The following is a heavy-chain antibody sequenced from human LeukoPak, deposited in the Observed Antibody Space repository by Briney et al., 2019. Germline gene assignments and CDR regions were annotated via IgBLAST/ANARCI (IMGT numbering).Heavy chain of an antibody. D-gene: IGHD6-19*01. V-gene: IGHV4-61*08. CDR2: IYCSGST. J-gene: IGHJ4*02. Sequence: SETLSLTCTVSGGSISSGDYYWSWIRQPPGKGLEWIGYIYCSGSTNYNPSLKSRVTISVDTSKNQFSLKLSSVTAADTAVYYCARDRSGWYTDYWGQGTLVTVSS. CDR1: GGSISSGDYY. CDR3: ARDRSGWYTDY.